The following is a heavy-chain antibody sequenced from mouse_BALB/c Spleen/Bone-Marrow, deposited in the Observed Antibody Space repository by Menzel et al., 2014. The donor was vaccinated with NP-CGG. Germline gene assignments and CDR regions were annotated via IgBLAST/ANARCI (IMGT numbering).Heavy chain of an antibody. D-gene: IGHD4-1*01. CDR1: GFTFSDYY. J-gene: IGHJ4*01. CDR2: ISDDGGNT. V-gene: IGHV5-4*02. Sequence: EVQVVESGGGLVKPGGSLKLSCAASGFTFSDYYMFWVRQTPEKRLEWVATISDDGGNTYYRDSVKGRFTISRDNAKNKLNLQMSSLKSEDTATYHCARETGPRAMDYWGQRTSVTVSS. CDR3: ARETGPRAMDY.